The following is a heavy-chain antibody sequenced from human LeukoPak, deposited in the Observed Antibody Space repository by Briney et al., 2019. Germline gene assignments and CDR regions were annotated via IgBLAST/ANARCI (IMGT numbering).Heavy chain of an antibody. Sequence: GASVKVSCKASGYTFTSYYMHWVRQAPGQGLEWMGIINPSGGSTSYAQKFQGRVTMTRDMSTSTVYMELSSLRSEDTAVYYCARGWPRDRWLQLVGYFDYWGQGTLVTVSS. J-gene: IGHJ4*02. D-gene: IGHD5-24*01. CDR1: GYTFTSYY. CDR2: INPSGGST. CDR3: ARGWPRDRWLQLVGYFDY. V-gene: IGHV1-46*01.